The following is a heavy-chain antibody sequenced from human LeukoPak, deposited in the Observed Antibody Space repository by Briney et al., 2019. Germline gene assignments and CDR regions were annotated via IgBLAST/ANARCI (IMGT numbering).Heavy chain of an antibody. V-gene: IGHV3-74*01. D-gene: IGHD4-23*01. CDR2: IASDGSST. CDR1: GFTFSSYW. Sequence: GGSLRLTCAASGFTFSSYWMNWVRQAPGKGLVWVSRIASDGSSTTYADAVKGRFSISRDNAKNTLYLQMNSLRVEDTAVYYCARGRPHGNDYWGQGTLVTVSS. J-gene: IGHJ4*02. CDR3: ARGRPHGNDY.